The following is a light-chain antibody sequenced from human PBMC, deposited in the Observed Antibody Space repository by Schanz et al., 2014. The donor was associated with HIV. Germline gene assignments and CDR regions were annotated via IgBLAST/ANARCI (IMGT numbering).Light chain of an antibody. J-gene: IGKJ4*01. CDR3: QQSYGTPET. V-gene: IGKV1-5*03. CDR1: QSIGNS. Sequence: DIQMTQSPSTLSASVGDRVTITCRASQSIGNSLAWFQLKPGRAPKLLIYSASRLQTGVPSTFSGTGSGTEFTLTISSLQPDDFATYYCQQSYGTPETFGGGTKVEIK. CDR2: SAS.